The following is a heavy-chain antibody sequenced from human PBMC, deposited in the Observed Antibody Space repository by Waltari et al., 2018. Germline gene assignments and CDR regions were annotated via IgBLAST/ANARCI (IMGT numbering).Heavy chain of an antibody. J-gene: IGHJ5*02. CDR1: GFIVSSNY. CDR2: IYSGGST. Sequence: EVQLVESGGGLVQPGGSLRLSCAVSGFIVSSNYMSWVRQAPGKGLEWVSVIYSGGSTYYADSVKGRLTISRDNSKNTLYLQMNSLRSEDTAVYYCAREGDIVVVVADHNWFDPWGQGTLVIVSS. D-gene: IGHD2-15*01. CDR3: AREGDIVVVVADHNWFDP. V-gene: IGHV3-66*02.